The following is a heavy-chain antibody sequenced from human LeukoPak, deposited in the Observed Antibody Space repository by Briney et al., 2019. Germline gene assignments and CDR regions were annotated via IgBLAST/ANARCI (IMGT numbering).Heavy chain of an antibody. V-gene: IGHV4-59*01. J-gene: IGHJ4*02. D-gene: IGHD3-10*01. Sequence: SETLSLTCSVSDDSITMYYWTWIRQPPGKGLEWIGYVDHTGSTNFNPSLNGRVSISRDTTKNLFSLRLRSVTAADTAVYYCESGTPQRWSSFWGQGTLVTVSS. CDR2: VDHTGST. CDR1: DDSITMYY. CDR3: ESGTPQRWSSF.